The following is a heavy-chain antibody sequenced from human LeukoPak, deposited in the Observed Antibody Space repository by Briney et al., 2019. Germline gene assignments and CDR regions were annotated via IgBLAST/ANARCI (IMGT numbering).Heavy chain of an antibody. Sequence: PSETLSLTCAVYGGSFSGYYWSWIRQPPGKGLEWVGEINHSGGTNYNPSLKSRVTISVDTSKSQFSLNLSSVTAADTAVYYCARLTRRSGNYFENWGQGTLVTVSS. CDR1: GGSFSGYY. J-gene: IGHJ4*02. CDR3: ARLTRRSGNYFEN. V-gene: IGHV4-34*01. CDR2: INHSGGT. D-gene: IGHD1-26*01.